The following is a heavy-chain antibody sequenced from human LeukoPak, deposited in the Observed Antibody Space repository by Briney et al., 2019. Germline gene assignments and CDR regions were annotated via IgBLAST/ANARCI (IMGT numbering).Heavy chain of an antibody. V-gene: IGHV4-38-2*01. J-gene: IGHJ5*02. CDR2: IYHSGST. Sequence: SETLSLTCAVSGYSISSGYYWGWIRQPPGKGLEWIGSIYHSGSTYYNPSLKSRVTISVDTSKNQFSLTLSSVTAADTAVYYCARRYMDTAMFVWFDPWGQGTLVTVSS. D-gene: IGHD5-18*01. CDR1: GYSISSGYY. CDR3: ARRYMDTAMFVWFDP.